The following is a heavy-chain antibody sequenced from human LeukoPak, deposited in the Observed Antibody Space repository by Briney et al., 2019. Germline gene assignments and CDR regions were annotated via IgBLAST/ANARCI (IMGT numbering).Heavy chain of an antibody. CDR3: ARNHYGSVDY. J-gene: IGHJ4*02. D-gene: IGHD3-10*01. CDR1: EFTFSRYW. V-gene: IGHV3-7*04. Sequence: GGSLRLSCAASEFTFSRYWVSWVRQAPGKGLEWVANIKQDGSEKYYVDSVKGRFTISRDNAENSLYLQMNSLRPEDTAVYYCARNHYGSVDYWGQGTLVTVSS. CDR2: IKQDGSEK.